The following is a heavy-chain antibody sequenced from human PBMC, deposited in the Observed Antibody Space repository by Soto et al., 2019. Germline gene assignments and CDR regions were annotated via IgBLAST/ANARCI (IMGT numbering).Heavy chain of an antibody. CDR3: ARDLPAAWPAYYYYGMDV. V-gene: IGHV3-30-3*01. J-gene: IGHJ6*02. Sequence: ESGGGVVQPGRSLRLSCAASGFTFSSYAMHWVRQAPGKGLEWVAVISYDGSNKYYADSVKGRFTISRDNSKNTLYLQMNSLRAEDTAVYYCARDLPAAWPAYYYYGMDVWGQGTTVTVSS. CDR1: GFTFSSYA. CDR2: ISYDGSNK. D-gene: IGHD2-2*01.